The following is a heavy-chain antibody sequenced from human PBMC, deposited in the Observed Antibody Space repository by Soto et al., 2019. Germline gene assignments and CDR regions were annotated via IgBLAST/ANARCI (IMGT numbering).Heavy chain of an antibody. CDR3: AKGGTNGPEGYYYYMDV. V-gene: IGHV3-23*01. Sequence: GGSLRLSCAASGFTFSSYAMSWVRQAPGKGLEWVSAISGSGGSTYYADSVKGRFTISRDNSKNTLYLQMNSLRAEDTAVYYCAKGGTNGPEGYYYYMDVWGKGTTVTVSS. CDR1: GFTFSSYA. CDR2: ISGSGGST. J-gene: IGHJ6*03. D-gene: IGHD2-8*01.